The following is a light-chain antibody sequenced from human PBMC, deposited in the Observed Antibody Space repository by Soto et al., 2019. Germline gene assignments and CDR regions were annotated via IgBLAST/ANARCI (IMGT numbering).Light chain of an antibody. V-gene: IGKV1-39*01. J-gene: IGKJ4*01. CDR2: AAS. CDR3: QQSYSSALT. Sequence: DIQMTQSPSSLSASVGDRVTITCRAGQSISTSFNWYQHNPGTAPNLLIYAASSLQTGVPSRCSGSGSGTDVTLTISSQQSEDVATDYGQQSYSSALTVGGGTKVEIK. CDR1: QSISTS.